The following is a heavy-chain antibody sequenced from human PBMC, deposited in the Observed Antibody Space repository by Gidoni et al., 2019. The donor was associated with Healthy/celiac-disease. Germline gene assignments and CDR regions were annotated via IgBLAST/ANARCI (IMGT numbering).Heavy chain of an antibody. D-gene: IGHD3-22*01. CDR1: GCTFSTYA. V-gene: IGHV1-69*01. Sequence: QVQLVQSGAEVKKPGSSVKVSCKASGCTFSTYAISWVRQAPGQGLEWMGGIIPIFGTANYAQKFQGRVTITADESTSTAYMELSSLRSEDTAVYYCARGADYYDSSGYYHPFDYWGQGTLVTVSS. CDR3: ARGADYYDSSGYYHPFDY. J-gene: IGHJ4*02. CDR2: IIPIFGTA.